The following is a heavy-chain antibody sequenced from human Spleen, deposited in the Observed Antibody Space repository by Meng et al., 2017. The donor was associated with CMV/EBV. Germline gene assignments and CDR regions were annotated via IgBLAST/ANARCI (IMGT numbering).Heavy chain of an antibody. J-gene: IGHJ4*02. Sequence: SETLSLTCTVSGGSISSSSYYWGWIRQPPGKGLEWIGSIYYSGSTYYNPSLKSRVTISLDTSKNQFSLKLTSVAAADTAVYYCAREDYSSSSFDYWGQGTLVTVSS. CDR2: IYYSGST. V-gene: IGHV4-39*07. CDR1: GGSISSSSYY. CDR3: AREDYSSSSFDY. D-gene: IGHD6-6*01.